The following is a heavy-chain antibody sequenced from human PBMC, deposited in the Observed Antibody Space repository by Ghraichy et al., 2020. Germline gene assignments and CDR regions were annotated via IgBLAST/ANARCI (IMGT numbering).Heavy chain of an antibody. V-gene: IGHV1-2*02. Sequence: ASVKVSCKASGYTFTDYYIHWVRQAPGQGLVWMGWINSKRGGANYAQRFQGRVTMTRDTSITTAYMEVSSLGSDDTAMYFCTRELREIGGYQFDLWGQGTLVTVCS. J-gene: IGHJ5*02. CDR3: TRELREIGGYQFDL. CDR2: INSKRGGA. D-gene: IGHD2-2*01. CDR1: GYTFTDYY.